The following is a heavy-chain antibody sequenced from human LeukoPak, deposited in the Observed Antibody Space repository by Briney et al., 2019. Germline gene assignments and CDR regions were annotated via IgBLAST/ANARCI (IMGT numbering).Heavy chain of an antibody. J-gene: IGHJ4*02. Sequence: GVSLRLSCAASGFTFSSYSMNWVRQAPGKGLEWVSSISSISSYIYYADSVKGRFTISRDNAKNSLYLQMNSLRAEDTAVYYCARGVTAHPGHFDYWGQGTLVTVSS. V-gene: IGHV3-21*01. CDR2: ISSISSYI. CDR1: GFTFSSYS. D-gene: IGHD2-21*02. CDR3: ARGVTAHPGHFDY.